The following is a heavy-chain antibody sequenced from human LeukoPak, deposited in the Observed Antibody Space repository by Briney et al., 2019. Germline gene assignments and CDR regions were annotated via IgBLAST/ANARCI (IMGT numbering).Heavy chain of an antibody. CDR2: IYHSGST. CDR3: ARVGDFDWLDLIDY. V-gene: IGHV4-4*02. D-gene: IGHD3-9*01. CDR1: GGSISSSNW. J-gene: IGHJ4*02. Sequence: SGTLSLTCAVSGGSISSSNWWSWVRQPPGKGLEWIGEIYHSGSTNYNPSLKSRVTISVDTSRNQFSLKLSSVTAADTAVYYCARVGDFDWLDLIDYWGQGTLVTVSS.